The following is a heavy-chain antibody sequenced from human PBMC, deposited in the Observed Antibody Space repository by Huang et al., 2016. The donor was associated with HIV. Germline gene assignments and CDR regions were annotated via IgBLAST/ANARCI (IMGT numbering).Heavy chain of an antibody. D-gene: IGHD3-22*01. CDR1: GYRFSNFG. V-gene: IGHV1-18*04. CDR3: VVDDTSGYYSSDY. Sequence: QVHLVQSGAEVKKPGASVKVSCKASGYRFSNFGISWVRQAPGQGLEWMGWIRFNNDNTNCARKFQGRVTMTTDTSTSTAYMDLRSLRFDDTAVYYCVVDDTSGYYSSDYWGQGTLVTVSS. CDR2: IRFNNDNT. J-gene: IGHJ4*01.